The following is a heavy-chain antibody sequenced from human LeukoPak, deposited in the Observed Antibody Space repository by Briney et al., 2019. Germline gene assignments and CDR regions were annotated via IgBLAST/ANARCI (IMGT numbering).Heavy chain of an antibody. CDR2: FDPEDGET. CDR3: ATDRGYYGSGGWFDP. D-gene: IGHD3-10*01. Sequence: ASVKVSCKVSGYTLTELSMHWVRQAPGKGLEWMGGFDPEDGETIYAQKFQGRVTMAEDTSTDTAYMELSSLRSEDTAVYYCATDRGYYGSGGWFDPWGQGTLVTVSS. V-gene: IGHV1-24*01. J-gene: IGHJ5*02. CDR1: GYTLTELS.